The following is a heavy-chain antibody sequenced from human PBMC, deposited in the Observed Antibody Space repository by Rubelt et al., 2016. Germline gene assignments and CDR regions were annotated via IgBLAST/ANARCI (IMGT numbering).Heavy chain of an antibody. Sequence: ASGFLFSSHWMSWVRQAPGKGLEWVANINQDGGERYYVDSVKGRFTISRDNAKNSLYLQMDTLRVEDTAVFYCAKCNVGGIIYDAFDIWGQGTMVTVSS. D-gene: IGHD3-10*01. CDR2: INQDGGER. CDR3: AKCNVGGIIYDAFDI. V-gene: IGHV3-7*02. CDR1: GFLFSSHW. J-gene: IGHJ3*02.